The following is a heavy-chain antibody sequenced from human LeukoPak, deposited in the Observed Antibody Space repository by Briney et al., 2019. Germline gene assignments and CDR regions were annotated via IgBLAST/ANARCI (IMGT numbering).Heavy chain of an antibody. V-gene: IGHV1-2*02. CDR1: GYTFTGYY. Sequence: ASVKVSCKASGYTFTGYYMHWVRQAPGQGLEWMGWINPNSGGTNYAQKFQGRVTMTRDTSITTAYMELSRLSSDDTAVYYCASEGLDSSGCLDIWGQGTMVTVSS. CDR3: ASEGLDSSGCLDI. CDR2: INPNSGGT. D-gene: IGHD3-22*01. J-gene: IGHJ3*02.